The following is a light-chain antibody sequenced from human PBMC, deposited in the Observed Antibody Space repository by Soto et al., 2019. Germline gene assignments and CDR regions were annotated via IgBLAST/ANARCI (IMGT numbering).Light chain of an antibody. CDR1: QSVSKY. V-gene: IGKV3-11*01. CDR3: QQRSNWPPGMT. Sequence: VLTQSPATLSLSPGEGASLSCRASQSVSKYLAWYQQKPGQAPRLLIYDASNRATGIPARFSGSASGTDFTLTISSLEPEDFAVYYCQQRSNWPPGMTFGQGTRLEIK. CDR2: DAS. J-gene: IGKJ5*01.